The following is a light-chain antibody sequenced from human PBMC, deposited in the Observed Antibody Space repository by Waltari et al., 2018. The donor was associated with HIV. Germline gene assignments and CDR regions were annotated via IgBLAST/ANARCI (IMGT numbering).Light chain of an antibody. CDR3: ATWDDTLVTLV. CDR1: GSYIGSHS. V-gene: IGLV1-44*01. J-gene: IGLJ1*01. CDR2: NND. Sequence: HSVLTQPPSASGTSGQTVIISCSANGSYIGSHSLTWYHHLPGATPKLVIYNNDPRPSGVPDRFSGSKSATSASLAITGGQSGDEGDYYCATWDDTLVTLVFGSGTRVVV.